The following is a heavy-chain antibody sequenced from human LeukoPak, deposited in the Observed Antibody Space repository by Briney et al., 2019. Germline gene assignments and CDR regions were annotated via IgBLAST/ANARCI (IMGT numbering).Heavy chain of an antibody. D-gene: IGHD1-26*01. Sequence: GESLKISRKGSGYSFTKYWIAWVRQMPGKGLEGMGIIYPDDSDTRYSPSIQGQVTISVDNSISTAYVQWSSLKASDTAMYYCARYWDSGTYCDYWGQGTQVTVSS. CDR1: GYSFTKYW. V-gene: IGHV5-51*01. CDR3: ARYWDSGTYCDY. J-gene: IGHJ4*02. CDR2: IYPDDSDT.